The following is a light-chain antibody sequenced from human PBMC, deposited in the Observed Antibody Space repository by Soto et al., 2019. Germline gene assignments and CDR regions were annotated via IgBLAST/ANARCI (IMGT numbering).Light chain of an antibody. CDR1: SSDVGEENY. CDR2: EVS. CDR3: SSFAGSTVV. J-gene: IGLJ2*01. V-gene: IGLV2-8*01. Sequence: QSALTQPPSASGSPGQSVTITCSGTSSDVGEENYVSWYQQHPGKVPKLILYEVSNRPSGVPDRFSGSRSGNTAYLTVSGLQAEDEADYYCSSFAGSTVVFGGGTKLTVL.